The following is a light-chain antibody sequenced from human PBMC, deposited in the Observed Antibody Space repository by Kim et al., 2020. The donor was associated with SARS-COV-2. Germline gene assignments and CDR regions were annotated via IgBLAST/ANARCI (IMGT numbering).Light chain of an antibody. Sequence: QRVTLSCTGSSSNIGAGYDVHWYQQFPRAAPKLLIYGNSNRPSGVPDRFSGSKSGTSASLAITGLQAEDEADYHCHSYDSSLSGWVFGGGTQLTVL. CDR2: GNS. V-gene: IGLV1-40*01. J-gene: IGLJ3*02. CDR1: SSNIGAGYD. CDR3: HSYDSSLSGWV.